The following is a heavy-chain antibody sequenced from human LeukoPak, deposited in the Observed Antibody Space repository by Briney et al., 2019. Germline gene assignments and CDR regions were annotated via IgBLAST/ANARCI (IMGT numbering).Heavy chain of an antibody. J-gene: IGHJ3*02. CDR1: GFTFSSYG. V-gene: IGHV3-7*01. Sequence: GGSLRLSCAASGFTFSSYGMSWVRQAPGKGLEWVADIKQDGSEKYYVDSVKGRSTISRQNAKNSLFLQMNSLRAEDTAVYYCARHRSGGSQDDAFDIWGQGTMVTVSS. CDR2: IKQDGSEK. CDR3: ARHRSGGSQDDAFDI. D-gene: IGHD2-15*01.